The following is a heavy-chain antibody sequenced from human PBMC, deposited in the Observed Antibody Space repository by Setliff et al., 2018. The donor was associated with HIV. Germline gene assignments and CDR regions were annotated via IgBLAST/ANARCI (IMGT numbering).Heavy chain of an antibody. CDR1: GYIFTDYY. D-gene: IGHD7-27*01. J-gene: IGHJ3*02. Sequence: GASVKVSCKASGYIFTDYYIHWVRQATGQGLEWMGWMNPNSGNTGYAQKFQGRVTITTDESTNTAYMELSSLRSEDTAVYYCARIPTGGAFDIWGQGTVVTVSS. V-gene: IGHV1-8*03. CDR3: ARIPTGGAFDI. CDR2: MNPNSGNT.